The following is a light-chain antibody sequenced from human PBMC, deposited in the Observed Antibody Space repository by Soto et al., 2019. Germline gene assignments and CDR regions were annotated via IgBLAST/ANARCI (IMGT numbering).Light chain of an antibody. Sequence: EIVLTQSPGTLSLSPGDGATLSCSASQSFSSGYLAWYQQKPGQAPRLLIYGVSSRATGIPARFSGSGSGTEFTVTFSSLQSEDFAVYYCQQYNNWPPWTFGQGTKVDIK. J-gene: IGKJ1*01. CDR3: QQYNNWPPWT. CDR2: GVS. CDR1: QSFSSGY. V-gene: IGKV3-15*01.